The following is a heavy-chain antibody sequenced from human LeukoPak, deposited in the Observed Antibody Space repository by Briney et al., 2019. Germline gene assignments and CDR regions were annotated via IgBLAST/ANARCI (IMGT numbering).Heavy chain of an antibody. D-gene: IGHD5-24*01. Sequence: SETLSLTCTVSGGSISSGGYYWTWIRQHPEKGLEWIGSIYYSGSTYYNPSLKSRVTISVDTSKNQFSLKLSSVTAADTAVYYCARAVGYITFDYWGQGTLVTVSS. CDR1: GGSISSGGYY. CDR3: ARAVGYITFDY. V-gene: IGHV4-39*07. J-gene: IGHJ4*02. CDR2: IYYSGST.